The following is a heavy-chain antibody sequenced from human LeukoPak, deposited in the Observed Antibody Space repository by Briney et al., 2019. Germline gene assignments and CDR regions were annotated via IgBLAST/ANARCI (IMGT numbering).Heavy chain of an antibody. CDR1: GGSISSYY. Sequence: SETLSLTCTVSGGSISSYYWSWIRQPPGKGLEWIGYIYYSGSTNYNPSLKGRVTISVDTSKNQFSLKLSSVTAADTAVHYCARGDCSGGSCYSGAFDIWGQGTMVTVSS. CDR2: IYYSGST. J-gene: IGHJ3*02. CDR3: ARGDCSGGSCYSGAFDI. D-gene: IGHD2-15*01. V-gene: IGHV4-59*01.